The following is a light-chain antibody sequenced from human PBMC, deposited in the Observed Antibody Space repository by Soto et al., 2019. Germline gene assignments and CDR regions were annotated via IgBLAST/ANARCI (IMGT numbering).Light chain of an antibody. V-gene: IGKV3D-20*01. Sequence: EIVLTQSPATLSLSPWERATLFCGASQSVSTRYLAWYQQKPGLAPRFLIYGASTRPIGIPDRFSGSGSGTDFTLTISRLEPEDFAVYYCQQYGSSQTFGQGTKVDIK. J-gene: IGKJ1*01. CDR1: QSVSTRY. CDR2: GAS. CDR3: QQYGSSQT.